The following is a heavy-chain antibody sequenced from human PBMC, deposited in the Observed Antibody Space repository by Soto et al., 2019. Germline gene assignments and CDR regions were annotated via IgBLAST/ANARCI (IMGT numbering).Heavy chain of an antibody. CDR1: GGSFSGYY. CDR2: INHSGST. Sequence: SETLSLTCAVYGGSFSGYYWSWIRQPPGKGLEWIGEINHSGSTNYNPSLKSRVTISVDTSKNQFSLKLSSVTAADTAVYYCARAYSGSYDAFDIWGQGTMVTVSS. V-gene: IGHV4-34*01. J-gene: IGHJ3*02. D-gene: IGHD1-26*01. CDR3: ARAYSGSYDAFDI.